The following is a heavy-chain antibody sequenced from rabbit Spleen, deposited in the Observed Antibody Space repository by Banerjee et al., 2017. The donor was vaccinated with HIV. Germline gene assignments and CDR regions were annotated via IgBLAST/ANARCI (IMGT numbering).Heavy chain of an antibody. V-gene: IGHV1S45*01. Sequence: EESGGDLVKPEGSLTLTCTASGFSFSSNYWICWVRQAPGKGLEWIACIYTGDGDTYYASWAKGRFTISKTSSTTVTLQMTSLTGADTATYFCARGGGGIYGCALWGPGTLVTVS. CDR2: IYTGDGDT. CDR1: GFSFSSNYW. D-gene: IGHD6-1*01. CDR3: ARGGGGIYGCAL. J-gene: IGHJ4*01.